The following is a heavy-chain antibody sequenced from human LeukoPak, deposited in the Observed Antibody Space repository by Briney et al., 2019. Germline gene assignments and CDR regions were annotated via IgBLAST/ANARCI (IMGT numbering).Heavy chain of an antibody. V-gene: IGHV3-30-3*01. Sequence: GRSLRLSCAASGFTFSSYAMHRVRQAPGKGLEWVAVISYDGSNKYYADSVKGRFTISRDNSKNTLYLQMNSLRAEDTAVYYCAREPVAPPYYYGMDVWGQGTTVTVSS. J-gene: IGHJ6*02. CDR1: GFTFSSYA. CDR3: AREPVAPPYYYGMDV. D-gene: IGHD6-19*01. CDR2: ISYDGSNK.